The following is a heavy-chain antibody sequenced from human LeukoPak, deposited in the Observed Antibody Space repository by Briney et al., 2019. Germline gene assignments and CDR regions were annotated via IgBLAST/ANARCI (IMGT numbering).Heavy chain of an antibody. CDR1: GFTVSTYE. CDR2: ISSSSSYI. D-gene: IGHD3-10*01. Sequence: GGSLRLSCAASGFTVSTYEMNWVRRAPGKGLEWVSSISSSSSYIYYADSVKGRFTISRDNAKNSLYLQMNSLRAEDTAVYYCARSYYGSGSYSYGMDVWGQGTTVTVSS. J-gene: IGHJ6*02. V-gene: IGHV3-21*01. CDR3: ARSYYGSGSYSYGMDV.